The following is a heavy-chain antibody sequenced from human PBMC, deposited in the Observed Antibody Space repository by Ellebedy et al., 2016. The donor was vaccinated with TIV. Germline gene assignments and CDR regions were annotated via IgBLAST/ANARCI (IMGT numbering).Heavy chain of an antibody. Sequence: PGGSLRLSCAAFEFYFGDDWMSWVRQAPGKGLEWVATIHKDGSERYYVDSVKGRFTVSRDNTRDMLFLEMSSLKADDTGIYYCVRGGARSSWYWRLWGQGTLVTASA. V-gene: IGHV3-7*03. J-gene: IGHJ4*02. D-gene: IGHD6-13*01. CDR3: VRGGARSSWYWRL. CDR1: EFYFGDDW. CDR2: IHKDGSER.